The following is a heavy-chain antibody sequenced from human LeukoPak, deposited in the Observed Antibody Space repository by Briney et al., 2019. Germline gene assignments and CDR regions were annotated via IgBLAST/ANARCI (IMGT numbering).Heavy chain of an antibody. Sequence: GESLKISCKGSGYSFTSYWIGWVRQAPGQGLEWMGRINPNSGGTNYAQKFQARVTMTRDTSISTAYMELSRLRSDDTAVYYCAREVWSLNAFDIWGQGTMVTVSS. CDR2: INPNSGGT. CDR3: AREVWSLNAFDI. D-gene: IGHD3-3*01. J-gene: IGHJ3*02. V-gene: IGHV1-2*06. CDR1: GYSFTSYW.